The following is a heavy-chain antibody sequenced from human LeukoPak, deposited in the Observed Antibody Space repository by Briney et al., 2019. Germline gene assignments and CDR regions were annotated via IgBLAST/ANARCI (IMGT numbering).Heavy chain of an antibody. Sequence: PGGSPRLSCAASGFTLSSYWMSWVRQAPGKGLEWVASIKQDGSEKYYVDSVKGRFTISRDNAKNSLYLQMNSLRAEDTAVYYCARDSWLVLPLGIDYWGQGTLVTVSS. CDR3: ARDSWLVLPLGIDY. CDR2: IKQDGSEK. J-gene: IGHJ4*02. D-gene: IGHD6-19*01. V-gene: IGHV3-7*01. CDR1: GFTLSSYW.